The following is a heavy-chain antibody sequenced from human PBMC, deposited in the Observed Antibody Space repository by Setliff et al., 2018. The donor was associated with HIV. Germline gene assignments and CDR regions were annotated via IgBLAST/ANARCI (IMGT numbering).Heavy chain of an antibody. Sequence: PSATLSLTCTVSGDSINTDGLYWTWIRQHPATGLEWIGYIHYNGITYYNPSLESRVSISVDLSKNQFSLKLNSVTVADTAVYYCARTKGGSKHGSFWDSWGQGILVTVSS. D-gene: IGHD3-10*01. CDR2: IHYNGIT. V-gene: IGHV4-31*03. J-gene: IGHJ5*02. CDR1: GDSINTDGLY. CDR3: ARTKGGSKHGSFWDS.